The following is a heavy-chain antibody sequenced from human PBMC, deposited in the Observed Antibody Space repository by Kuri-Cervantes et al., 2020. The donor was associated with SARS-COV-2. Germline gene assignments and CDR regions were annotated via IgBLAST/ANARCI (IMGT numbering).Heavy chain of an antibody. CDR1: GFTFSSYSM. Sequence: GSLRLSCAASGFTFSSYSMNWVRQAPGKGLEWIGEIYHSGSTNYNPSLKSRVTISVDKSKNQFSLKLSSVTAADTAVYYCARARRITMVRGQTGWFDPWGQGTLVTVSS. CDR2: IYHSGST. CDR3: ARARRITMVRGQTGWFDP. J-gene: IGHJ5*02. V-gene: IGHV4-4*02. D-gene: IGHD3-10*01.